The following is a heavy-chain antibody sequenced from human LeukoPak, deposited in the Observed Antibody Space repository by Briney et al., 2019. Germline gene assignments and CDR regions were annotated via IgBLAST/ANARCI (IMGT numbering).Heavy chain of an antibody. J-gene: IGHJ4*02. D-gene: IGHD3-10*01. Sequence: PSETLSLTCTVSGGSISSSSYYWGWIRQPPGKGLEWIGSIYYSGSTYYNPSLKSRVTISVDTSKNQFSLKLSSVTAADTAVYYCARGREEGLFRDYWGQGTLVTVSS. CDR2: IYYSGST. CDR3: ARGREEGLFRDY. V-gene: IGHV4-39*07. CDR1: GGSISSSSYY.